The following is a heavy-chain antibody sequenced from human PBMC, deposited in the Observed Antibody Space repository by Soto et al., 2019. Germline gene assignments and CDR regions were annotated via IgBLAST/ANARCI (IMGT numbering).Heavy chain of an antibody. J-gene: IGHJ5*02. CDR2: VYYSGTT. D-gene: IGHD3-10*01. CDR3: ARDRSGGYNWFDP. CDR1: GGSISSYH. Sequence: SETLSLTCTVSGGSISSYHWSWFRQAPGKGLEWIGNVYYSGTTTYNPSLKSRVTISVDTSKNQFSLKLTSVTAADTAVYYCARDRSGGYNWFDPWGQGTLVTVSS. V-gene: IGHV4-59*13.